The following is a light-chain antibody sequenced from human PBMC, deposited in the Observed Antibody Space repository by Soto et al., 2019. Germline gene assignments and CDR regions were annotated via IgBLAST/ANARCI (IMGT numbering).Light chain of an antibody. CDR3: MQAVQIPPT. CDR1: QNLLHSNGYNY. CDR2: LGS. V-gene: IGKV2-28*01. J-gene: IGKJ4*01. Sequence: DILMTQSPLSLPVTPGEPASISCRSSQNLLHSNGYNYLDWYLQKPGQSPQLLIYLGSNRASGVPDRYSGSGSGTDFTLKISRVEAEDVGVYYCMQAVQIPPTFGGGTKVEIK.